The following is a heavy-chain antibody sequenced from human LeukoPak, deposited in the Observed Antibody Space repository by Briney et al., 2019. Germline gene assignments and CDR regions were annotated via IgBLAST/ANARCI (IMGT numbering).Heavy chain of an antibody. J-gene: IGHJ4*02. CDR1: GFTVSSNY. D-gene: IGHD2-15*01. CDR2: IYYSGST. CDR3: ARANPPKRCGGSCYSIDY. V-gene: IGHV4-39*07. Sequence: GSLRLSCAASGFTVSSNYMSWIRQPPGKGLEWIGSIYYSGSTYYNPSLKSRVTISVDTSKNQFSLKLSSVTAADTAVYYCARANPPKRCGGSCYSIDYWGQGTLVTVSS.